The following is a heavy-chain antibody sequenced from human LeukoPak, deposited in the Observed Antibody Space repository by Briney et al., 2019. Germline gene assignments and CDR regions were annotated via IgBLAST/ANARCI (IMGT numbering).Heavy chain of an antibody. CDR2: IIPILGTT. J-gene: IGHJ4*02. D-gene: IGHD3-10*01. CDR3: ARERAYYGSGSNSYFDY. CDR1: GGTCSSYA. Sequence: SVKVSCKASGGTCSSYAVSWLRQAPGQGLEWMGRIIPILGTTDYGQKFQGRVTITTDESTRTAYMELNSLRSEDTAVYYCARERAYYGSGSNSYFDYWGRGTLVTVSS. V-gene: IGHV1-69*11.